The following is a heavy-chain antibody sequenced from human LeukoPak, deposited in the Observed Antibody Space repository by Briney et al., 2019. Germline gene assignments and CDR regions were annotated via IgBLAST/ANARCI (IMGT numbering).Heavy chain of an antibody. D-gene: IGHD5-24*01. CDR3: SIRRDDYRTGFADY. CDR2: IYYSGST. Sequence: SETLSLTCTVSGDSVRRGGNYWSWMRQPPGKGVEWIVYIYYSGSTKHNPSLARRVTISVDPSKNQFSLTLSSVAAGDTAVYYCSIRRDDYRTGFADYWGQGTLVSVSS. J-gene: IGHJ4*02. V-gene: IGHV4-61*08. CDR1: GDSVRRGGNY.